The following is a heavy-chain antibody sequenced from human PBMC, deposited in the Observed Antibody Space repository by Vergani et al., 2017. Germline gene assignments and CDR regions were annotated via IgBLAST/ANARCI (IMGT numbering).Heavy chain of an antibody. J-gene: IGHJ2*01. CDR2: INHSGST. D-gene: IGHD3-10*01. CDR3: ARLLPYRSKVWFGVIRRYWYFDL. V-gene: IGHV4-34*01. Sequence: QVQLQQWGAGLLKPSETLSLTCAVYGGSFSGYYWSWIRQPPGTGLEWIGEINHSGSTNYNPSLKSRVTISVDTSKNQFSLKLSSVTAADTAVYYWARLLPYRSKVWFGVIRRYWYFDLWGRGTLVTVSS. CDR1: GGSFSGYY.